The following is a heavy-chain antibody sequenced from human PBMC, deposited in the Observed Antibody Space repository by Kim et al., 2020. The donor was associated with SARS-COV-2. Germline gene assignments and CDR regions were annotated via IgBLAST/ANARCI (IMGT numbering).Heavy chain of an antibody. CDR3: AREGHSSGRAGSCGH. Sequence: GGSLRLSCAGSGFTFGSTHMHWVRQAPGKGLEWVALISADENNKLYMDSVKGRFTVSRDNSQNTLFLQIDSLRADDTAVYYCAREGHSSGRAGSCGHWG. J-gene: IGHJ1*01. D-gene: IGHD6-19*01. CDR2: ISADENNK. V-gene: IGHV3-30*03. CDR1: GFTFGSTH.